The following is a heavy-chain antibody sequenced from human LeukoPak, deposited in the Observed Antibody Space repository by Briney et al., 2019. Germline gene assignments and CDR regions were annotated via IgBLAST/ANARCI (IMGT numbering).Heavy chain of an antibody. CDR3: ARWAPTVVTPPNYGMDV. CDR2: IYYSGST. J-gene: IGHJ6*02. D-gene: IGHD4-23*01. Sequence: SETLSLTGTVSGGSISSYYWSWIRQPPGKGLEWIGYIYYSGSTNYNPSLKSRVTISVDTSKNQFSLKLSSVTAADTAVYYCARWAPTVVTPPNYGMDVWGQGTTVTVSS. CDR1: GGSISSYY. V-gene: IGHV4-59*08.